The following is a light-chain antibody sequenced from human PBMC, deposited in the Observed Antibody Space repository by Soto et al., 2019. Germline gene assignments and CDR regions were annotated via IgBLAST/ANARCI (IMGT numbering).Light chain of an antibody. CDR3: QQSYSTPIT. Sequence: SPSSLSASVGDRVTITCRASQSISSYLNWYQQKPGKAPKLLIYAASSLQSGVPSRFSGSGSGTDFSLTISSLQPEDFATYSCQQSYSTPITFSQGTRLEIK. J-gene: IGKJ5*01. V-gene: IGKV1-39*01. CDR1: QSISSY. CDR2: AAS.